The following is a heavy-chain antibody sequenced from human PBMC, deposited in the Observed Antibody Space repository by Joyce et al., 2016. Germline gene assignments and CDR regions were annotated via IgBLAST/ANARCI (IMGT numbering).Heavy chain of an antibody. CDR3: AREVYSDIGMYTIWYIDF. CDR1: CASISGDH. J-gene: IGHJ2*01. D-gene: IGHD5-18*01. V-gene: IGHV4-59*12. CDR2: ISYSGRT. Sequence: QVQLQESGPGLVKPSETLSLICSVSCASISGDHWHWFRQSPGEGLEWIGYISYSGRTNYNPSFESRVTISADTPRNHFSLRLTSMTAADTAVYYCAREVYSDIGMYTIWYIDFWGRGTLVTVSS.